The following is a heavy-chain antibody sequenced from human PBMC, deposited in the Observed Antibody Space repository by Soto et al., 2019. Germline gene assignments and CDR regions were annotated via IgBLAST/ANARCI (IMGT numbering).Heavy chain of an antibody. CDR2: IYYSGST. CDR3: ARRYGSGFDY. CDR1: GGSISSYY. V-gene: IGHV4-59*08. J-gene: IGHJ4*02. D-gene: IGHD5-18*01. Sequence: QVQLQESGPGLVKPSETLSLTCTVSGGSISSYYWSWIRQPPGKGLEWIGYIYYSGSTNYNPSLKRRVTISVDTSKNQFSLKLSSVPAADTAVYHCARRYGSGFDYWGQGTLVTVSS.